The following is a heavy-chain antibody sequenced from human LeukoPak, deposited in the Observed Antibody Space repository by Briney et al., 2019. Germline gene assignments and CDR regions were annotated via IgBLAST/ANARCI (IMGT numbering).Heavy chain of an antibody. CDR3: ARVLAGYYFDY. CDR1: GFTLSSYG. D-gene: IGHD1-14*01. Sequence: PGRSLRLSCAASGFTLSSYGMHWVRQAPGKGLEWVAVISYDGRNKYYADSVKGRFTISRDNSKNTLYLQMNSLRAEDTAVYYCARVLAGYYFDYWGQGTLVTVSS. V-gene: IGHV3-30*03. CDR2: ISYDGRNK. J-gene: IGHJ4*02.